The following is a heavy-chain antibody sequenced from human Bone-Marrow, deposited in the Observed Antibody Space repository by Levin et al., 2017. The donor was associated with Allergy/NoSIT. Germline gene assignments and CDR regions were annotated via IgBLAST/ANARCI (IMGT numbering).Heavy chain of an antibody. V-gene: IGHV3-9*01. CDR1: GFSFGEDA. CDR3: ARVLPAAGMDGFDI. D-gene: IGHD6-13*01. J-gene: IGHJ3*02. Sequence: QPGGSLRLSCEASGFSFGEDAMNWVRQAPGKGLEWVSRISWNGDRILYADSVKGRFTVSRDNAKKSLYLQMNSLRAEDTALYYCARVLPAAGMDGFDIWGQGTMVTVSS. CDR2: ISWNGDRI.